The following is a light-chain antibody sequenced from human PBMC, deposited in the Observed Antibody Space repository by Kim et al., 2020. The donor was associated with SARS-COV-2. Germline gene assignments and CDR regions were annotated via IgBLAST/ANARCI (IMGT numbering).Light chain of an antibody. CDR1: QGIGNY. Sequence: DIQMTQSPSSLSASVGDRVNITCRASQGIGNYLAWYQQKPGKLPELLIYAASALQSGVPFRFSGSGSGTDFTLTINSLQPEDVATYFCQKYNSAPWTFGQWTKVEIK. CDR3: QKYNSAPWT. J-gene: IGKJ1*01. CDR2: AAS. V-gene: IGKV1-27*01.